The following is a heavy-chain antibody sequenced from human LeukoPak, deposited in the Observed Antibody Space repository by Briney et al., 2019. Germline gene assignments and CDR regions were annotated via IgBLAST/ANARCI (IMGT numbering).Heavy chain of an antibody. V-gene: IGHV4-59*01. Sequence: SGTLSLTCTVSGGSISSYYWSWIRQPPGKGLEWIGYIYHSGSTTYNPSLKSRVTISVDTSKNQFSLKLSSVTAADTAVYYCARGFGSSWYYFDYWGQGTLVTVSS. D-gene: IGHD6-13*01. CDR1: GGSISSYY. J-gene: IGHJ4*02. CDR2: IYHSGST. CDR3: ARGFGSSWYYFDY.